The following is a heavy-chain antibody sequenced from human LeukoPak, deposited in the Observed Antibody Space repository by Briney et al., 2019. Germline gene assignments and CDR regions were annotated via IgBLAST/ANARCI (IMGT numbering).Heavy chain of an antibody. J-gene: IGHJ4*02. CDR2: ISAYNGNT. CDR3: ASWSSWYGDEDY. Sequence: ASVKVSCKASGYTFTTYGISWVRQAPGQGLEWMGWISAYNGNTNYAQKLQGRVTMTTDTSTSTAYMELGNLRSDDTAVYYCASWSSWYGDEDYWGQGTLVTVSS. V-gene: IGHV1-18*04. CDR1: GYTFTTYG. D-gene: IGHD6-13*01.